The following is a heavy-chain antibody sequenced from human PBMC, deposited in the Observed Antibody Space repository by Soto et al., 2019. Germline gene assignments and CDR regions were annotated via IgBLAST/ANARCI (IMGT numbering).Heavy chain of an antibody. CDR1: GFTFSSYA. CDR2: ISYDGSNK. Sequence: SLRLSCAASGFTFSSYAMHWVRQAPGKGLEWVAVISYDGSNKYYADSVKGRFTISRDNSKNTLYLQMNSLRAEDTAVYYCAREIQETYDFWGGPLYYYYGMDVGGQGTRVTVSS. D-gene: IGHD3-3*01. V-gene: IGHV3-30-3*01. CDR3: AREIQETYDFWGGPLYYYYGMDV. J-gene: IGHJ6*02.